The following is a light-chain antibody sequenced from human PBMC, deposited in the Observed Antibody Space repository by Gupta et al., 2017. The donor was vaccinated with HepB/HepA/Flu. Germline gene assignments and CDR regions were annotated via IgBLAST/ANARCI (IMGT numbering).Light chain of an antibody. CDR2: YDS. CDR1: NIGIKS. CDR3: QVWDSSSDHVV. J-gene: IGLJ2*01. V-gene: IGLV3-21*04. Sequence: SYVPTHPPSVSQAPGKAVTITCGGNNIGIKSVHWYQQKPGQAPVLVSYYDSDRPSGIPERFSGSNSGNTATLTISRVEAGDEADYYCQVWDSSSDHVVFGGGTKLTVL.